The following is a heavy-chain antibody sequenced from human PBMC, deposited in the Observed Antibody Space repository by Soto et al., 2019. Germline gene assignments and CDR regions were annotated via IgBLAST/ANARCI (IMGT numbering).Heavy chain of an antibody. Sequence: QVQLVQSGAEVKKPGASVKVSCKASGYTFTSYAMHWVRQAPGQRLEWMGWINAGNGNTKYSQKFQGRVTITRDTSGSQAYMELSSLRSEDTAVYYCARDLYGDYTNNWFDPWGQGTLVTVSS. D-gene: IGHD4-17*01. V-gene: IGHV1-3*01. J-gene: IGHJ5*02. CDR1: GYTFTSYA. CDR3: ARDLYGDYTNNWFDP. CDR2: INAGNGNT.